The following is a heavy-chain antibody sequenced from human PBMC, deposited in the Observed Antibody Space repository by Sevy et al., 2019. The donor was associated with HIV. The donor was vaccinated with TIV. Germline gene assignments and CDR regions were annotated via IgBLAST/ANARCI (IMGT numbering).Heavy chain of an antibody. CDR2: ISYDGSNK. D-gene: IGHD3-3*01. Sequence: GGSLRLSCAASGFTFSSYAMHWVRQAPGKGLEWVAVISYDGSNKYYADSVKGRFTISRDNSKNTLYLQMNSLRAEDTAVYYCARAPTYYDFWSGYDYWGQRTLVTVSS. J-gene: IGHJ4*02. CDR1: GFTFSSYA. V-gene: IGHV3-30*04. CDR3: ARAPTYYDFWSGYDY.